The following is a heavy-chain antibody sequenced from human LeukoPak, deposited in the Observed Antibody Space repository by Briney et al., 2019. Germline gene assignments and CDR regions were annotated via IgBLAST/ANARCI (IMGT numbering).Heavy chain of an antibody. D-gene: IGHD6-13*01. V-gene: IGHV3-21*01. J-gene: IGHJ5*02. CDR2: ISSSSSYI. CDR3: ARDQGGSSSWYNHWFDP. Sequence: PSETLSLTCTVSGGSISSSSYYWDWIRQPPGKGLEWVSSISSSSSYIYYADSVKGRFTISRDNAKNSLYLQMNSLRAEDTAVYYCARDQGGSSSWYNHWFDPWGQGTLVTVSS. CDR1: GGSISSSSYY.